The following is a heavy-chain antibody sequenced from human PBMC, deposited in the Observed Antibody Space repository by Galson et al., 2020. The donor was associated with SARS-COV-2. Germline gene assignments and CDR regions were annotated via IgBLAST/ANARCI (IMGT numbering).Heavy chain of an antibody. J-gene: IGHJ4*02. CDR3: ARAAWYDSSSGDY. D-gene: IGHD3-22*01. V-gene: IGHV3-21*01. Sequence: GGSLRLSCAASGFTFSSYSMNWVRQAPGKGLEWVSSISSSSSYIYYADSVKGRFTISRDNAKNSLYLQMNSLRAEDTAVYYCARAAWYDSSSGDYWGQGTLVTVSS. CDR1: GFTFSSYS. CDR2: ISSSSSYI.